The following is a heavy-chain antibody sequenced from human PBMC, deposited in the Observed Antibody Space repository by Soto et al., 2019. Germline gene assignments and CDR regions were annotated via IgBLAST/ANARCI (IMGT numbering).Heavy chain of an antibody. CDR3: ARAWAVTAIPHYFDY. CDR1: GFTFSSYS. V-gene: IGHV3-48*01. J-gene: IGHJ4*02. CDR2: ITSGSGTI. D-gene: IGHD2-21*02. Sequence: EVQLVESGGGLVQPGGSLRLSCAASGFTFSSYSMNWVRQAPGKGLEWVSSITSGSGTIYYADSVKGRFTISRDNAKNSLHLQMHSLRAEDTAVYYCARAWAVTAIPHYFDYWGQGTLVTVSS.